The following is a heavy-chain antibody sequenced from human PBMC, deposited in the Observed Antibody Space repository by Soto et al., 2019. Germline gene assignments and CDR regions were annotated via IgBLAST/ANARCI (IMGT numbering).Heavy chain of an antibody. J-gene: IGHJ6*02. D-gene: IGHD3-9*01. CDR2: IRSKANSYAT. CDR3: TRLSDYDILTGYYPGSPFGMDV. Sequence: LRLSCAASGFTFSGSAMHWVRQASGKGLEWVGRIRSKANSYATAYAASVKGRFTISRDDSKNTAYLQMNSLRTEDTAVYYCTRLSDYDILTGYYPGSPFGMDVWGQGTTVTVSS. V-gene: IGHV3-73*01. CDR1: GFTFSGSA.